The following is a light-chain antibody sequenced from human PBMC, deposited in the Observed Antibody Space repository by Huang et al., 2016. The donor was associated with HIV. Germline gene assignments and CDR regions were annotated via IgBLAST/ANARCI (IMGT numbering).Light chain of an antibody. CDR2: TAS. J-gene: IGKJ2*01. CDR1: QSISSY. V-gene: IGKV1-39*01. CDR3: QQSYITPYT. Sequence: DIQMTQSPSSLSASVGDRVTITCRASQSISSYSNWYQQKQGNAPKLLIYTASSLQSGVASMFSRSGAGTDVTLTISSLQPEDFTTYYCQQSYITPYTFGQGTKLEIK.